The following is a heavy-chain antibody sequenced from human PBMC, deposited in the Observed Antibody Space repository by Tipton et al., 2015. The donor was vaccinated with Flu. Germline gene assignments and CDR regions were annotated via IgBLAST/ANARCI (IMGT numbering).Heavy chain of an antibody. D-gene: IGHD7-27*01. J-gene: IGHJ4*02. V-gene: IGHV3-48*03. CDR1: GFTFSSYE. Sequence: GSLRLSRAASGFTFSSYEMNWVRQAPGKGLEWVSYISSSGNTISYADSVRGRFTISRDNAKNSLYLQLNSLRAEDTAVYYCASLTGDDYWGQGNLVTVSS. CDR3: ASLTGDDY. CDR2: ISSSGNTI.